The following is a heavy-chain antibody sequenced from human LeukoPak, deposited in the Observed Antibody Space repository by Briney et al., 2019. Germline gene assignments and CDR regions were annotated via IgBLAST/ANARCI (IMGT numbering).Heavy chain of an antibody. J-gene: IGHJ6*02. D-gene: IGHD4-17*01. CDR2: IYTSGST. CDR3: ARAMGYGDYQTVRTYYYYGMDV. CDR1: GGSISSYY. V-gene: IGHV4-4*07. Sequence: PSETLSLTCTVSGGSISSYYWSWIRQPAGKGLEWIGRIYTSGSTNYNPSLKGRVTMSVDTSKNQFSLKLSSVTAADTAVYYCARAMGYGDYQTVRTYYYYGMDVWGQGTTVTVSS.